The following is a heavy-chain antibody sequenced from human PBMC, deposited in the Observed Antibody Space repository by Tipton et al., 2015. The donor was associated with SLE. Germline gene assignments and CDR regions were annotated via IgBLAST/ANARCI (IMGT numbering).Heavy chain of an antibody. CDR2: IYYSGST. CDR3: AREGSWDPLFDY. CDR1: GGSISSYY. J-gene: IGHJ4*02. D-gene: IGHD6-13*01. V-gene: IGHV4-59*01. Sequence: TLSLTCTVSGGSISSYYWSWIRQPPGKGLEWIGYIYYSGSTNYNPSLKSPVTISVDTSKNQFSLKLSSVTAADTAVYYCAREGSWDPLFDYWGQGTLVTVSS.